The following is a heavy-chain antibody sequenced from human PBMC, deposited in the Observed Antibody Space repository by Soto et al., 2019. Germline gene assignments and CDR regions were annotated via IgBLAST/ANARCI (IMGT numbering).Heavy chain of an antibody. CDR3: ASGEKITVTIFDY. J-gene: IGHJ4*02. CDR1: GGTFSSYA. D-gene: IGHD4-17*01. Sequence: QVQLVQSGAEVKKPGSSVKVSCKASGGTFSSYAISWVRQAPGQGLEWMGGIIPIFGTANYAQKFQGRVTITADEYTSTAGLELSSLRSEDTAVYYCASGEKITVTIFDYWGQGTLVTVSS. V-gene: IGHV1-69*01. CDR2: IIPIFGTA.